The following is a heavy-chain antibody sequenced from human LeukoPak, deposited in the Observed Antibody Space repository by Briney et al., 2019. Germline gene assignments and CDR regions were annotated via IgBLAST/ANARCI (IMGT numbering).Heavy chain of an antibody. CDR2: ISSSGSTI. D-gene: IGHD4-17*01. CDR3: ARGEVVTTTVPYFDY. CDR1: GFIFSDYY. J-gene: IGHJ4*02. Sequence: GGSLRLSCAASGFIFSDYYMSWIRQAPGKGLEWVSYISSSGSTIYYADSVKGRFTISRDNAKNSLYLQMSSMRTEDTAVYYCARGEVVTTTVPYFDYWGQGTLVTVSS. V-gene: IGHV3-11*01.